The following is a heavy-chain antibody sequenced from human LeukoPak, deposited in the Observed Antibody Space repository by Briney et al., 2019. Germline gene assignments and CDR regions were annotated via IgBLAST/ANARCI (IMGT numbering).Heavy chain of an antibody. CDR1: GGSISSSSYY. Sequence: SETPSLTCTVSGGSISSSSYYWGWIRQPPGKGLEWIGSIYYSGSTNYNPSLKSRVTISVDTSKNQFSLKLSSVTAADTAVYYCARRYYYDSSAAFDYWGQGTLVTVSS. J-gene: IGHJ4*02. V-gene: IGHV4-39*07. CDR3: ARRYYYDSSAAFDY. D-gene: IGHD3-22*01. CDR2: IYYSGST.